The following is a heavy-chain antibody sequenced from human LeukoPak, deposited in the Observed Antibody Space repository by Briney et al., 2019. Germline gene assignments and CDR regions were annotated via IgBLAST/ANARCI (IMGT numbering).Heavy chain of an antibody. Sequence: ASVTVSCTASGYTFTGYYIHWVRQAPGRGLEWMGRINPNNGGTNYAQKFQGRVTMTRDMSMSTAYMELSRLRSDDTAVYYCAGEDNSSGYRPFDIWGQGTMVTVPS. CDR1: GYTFTGYY. D-gene: IGHD3-22*01. CDR3: AGEDNSSGYRPFDI. CDR2: INPNNGGT. V-gene: IGHV1-2*06. J-gene: IGHJ3*02.